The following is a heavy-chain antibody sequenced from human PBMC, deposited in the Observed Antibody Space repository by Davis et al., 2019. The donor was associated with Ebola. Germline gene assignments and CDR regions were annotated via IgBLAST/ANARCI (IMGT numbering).Heavy chain of an antibody. V-gene: IGHV3-74*01. J-gene: IGHJ4*02. CDR1: GFTVTHYW. Sequence: PGGSLRLSCTASGFTVTHYWMHWVRQVPGMGLVWVSRIDNHGTATTYADSVKGRFTISRDSAKNTLYLQMNSLRAEDTAVYYCAEHTGHWGQGTLVTVSS. CDR2: IDNHGTAT. D-gene: IGHD1/OR15-1a*01. CDR3: AEHTGH.